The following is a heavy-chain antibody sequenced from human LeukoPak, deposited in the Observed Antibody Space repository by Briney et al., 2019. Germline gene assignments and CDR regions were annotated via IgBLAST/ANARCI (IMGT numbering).Heavy chain of an antibody. CDR1: GFTFSDFA. V-gene: IGHV3-23*01. D-gene: IGHD1-26*01. CDR3: AKQEGALIENWCFDH. Sequence: PGGSLRLSCAASGFTFSDFAMSWVRLAPGKGLEWVSSIEKNAGGAYYADSVKGRFTVSRDNSKNTFYLQMSRLRVEDTALYYCAKQEGALIENWCFDHWGLGTLVTVS. CDR2: IEKNAGGA. J-gene: IGHJ4*02.